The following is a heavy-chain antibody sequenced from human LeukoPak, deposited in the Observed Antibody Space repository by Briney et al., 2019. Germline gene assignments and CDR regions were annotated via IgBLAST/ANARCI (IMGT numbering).Heavy chain of an antibody. D-gene: IGHD6-19*01. CDR1: GYTFTSYY. V-gene: IGHV1-46*01. Sequence: GASVKVSCKASGYTFTSYYMHWVRQAPGQGLEWMGIINPSGGSTSYAQKFQGRVTITADKSTSTAYMELSSLRSEDTAVYYCARDCAYSSGWYDLAGFDPWGQGTLVTVSS. CDR3: ARDCAYSSGWYDLAGFDP. CDR2: INPSGGST. J-gene: IGHJ5*02.